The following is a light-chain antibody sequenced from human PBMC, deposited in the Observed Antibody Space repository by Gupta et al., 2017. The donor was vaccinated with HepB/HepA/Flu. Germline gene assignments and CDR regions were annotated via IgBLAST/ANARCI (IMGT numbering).Light chain of an antibody. CDR2: GAS. CDR1: QSVSDSY. J-gene: IGKJ1*01. Sequence: EIVLTQSPGTLSLSPGERATLACRASQSVSDSYLAWYQHKPGQAPRLLIYGASSRATDLPDRFSGSGSGTELTLTISRLEPEDFAVYYCQQECDSPVTFGQGTKVEIK. V-gene: IGKV3-20*01. CDR3: QQECDSPVT.